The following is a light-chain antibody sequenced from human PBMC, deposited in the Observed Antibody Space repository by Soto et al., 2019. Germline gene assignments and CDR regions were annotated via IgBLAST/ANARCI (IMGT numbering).Light chain of an antibody. Sequence: EIVLTQSPGTLSLSPGERATLSCRASQSISSGQLAWYQQKPGQAPRLLIYGASSRATGIPDRFSGSGSGTDFTLTISRLEPEDFAVFYCQQYVNSPLTFGGGTKV. CDR2: GAS. V-gene: IGKV3-20*01. J-gene: IGKJ4*01. CDR3: QQYVNSPLT. CDR1: QSISSGQ.